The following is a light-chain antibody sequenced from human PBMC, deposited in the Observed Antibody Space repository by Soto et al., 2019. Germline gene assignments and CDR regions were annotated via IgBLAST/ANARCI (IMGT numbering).Light chain of an antibody. CDR3: QQYNNGPPVT. CDR2: GAS. V-gene: IGKV3-15*01. J-gene: IGKJ1*01. CDR1: QSVSSN. Sequence: EIVMTQSPATLSVSPGERATLSCRASQSVSSNLAWYQQKPGQAPRLLIYGASTRATGIPARFSGSGSGTEFTLTISSLQSEDFAVDYCQQYNNGPPVTFGQGTKVEIK.